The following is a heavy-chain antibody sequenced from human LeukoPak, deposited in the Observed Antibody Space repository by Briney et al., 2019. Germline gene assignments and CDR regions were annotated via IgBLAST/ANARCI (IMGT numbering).Heavy chain of an antibody. Sequence: GGSLRLSCAASGFTFSSYAMHWVRQAPGKGLEWVAVISYDGSNKYYADSVKGRFTISRDNSKNTLYLQMNSLRAEDTAVYYCAKDFDYYYGSGNYFDYWGQGTLVTVSS. D-gene: IGHD3-10*01. CDR3: AKDFDYYYGSGNYFDY. CDR1: GFTFSSYA. CDR2: ISYDGSNK. V-gene: IGHV3-30*04. J-gene: IGHJ4*02.